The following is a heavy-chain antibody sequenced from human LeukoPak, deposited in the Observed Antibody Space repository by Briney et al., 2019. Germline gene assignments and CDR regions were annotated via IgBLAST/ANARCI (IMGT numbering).Heavy chain of an antibody. J-gene: IGHJ4*02. D-gene: IGHD3-22*01. CDR3: ARQSYHYDSSGYYAPSFEDY. CDR2: IYPGDSDT. CDR1: GYSFTSYW. Sequence: GESLKISCKGSGYSFTSYWIGWVRQMPGKGLEWMGIIYPGDSDTRYSPSFQGQVTISADKSISTAYLQWSSLKASDTAMYYCARQSYHYDSSGYYAPSFEDYWGQGTLVTVSS. V-gene: IGHV5-51*01.